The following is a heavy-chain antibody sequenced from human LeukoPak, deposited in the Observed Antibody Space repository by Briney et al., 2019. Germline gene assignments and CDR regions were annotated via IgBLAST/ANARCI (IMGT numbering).Heavy chain of an antibody. V-gene: IGHV3-30*03. CDR1: GFTFSSYG. Sequence: GGSLRLSCAASGFTFSSYGMHWVRQAPGKGLEWVAVISYDGSNKHYADSVKGRFTISRDNSKNTLYLQMNSLRAEDTAVYYCAVSQGALAWGQGTLVTVSS. J-gene: IGHJ5*02. D-gene: IGHD1-26*01. CDR2: ISYDGSNK. CDR3: AVSQGALA.